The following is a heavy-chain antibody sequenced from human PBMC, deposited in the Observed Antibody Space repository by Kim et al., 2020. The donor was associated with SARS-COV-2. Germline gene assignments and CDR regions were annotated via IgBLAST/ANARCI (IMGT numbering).Heavy chain of an antibody. CDR2: INSDGSST. CDR3: ARGGYYGSIDY. J-gene: IGHJ4*02. D-gene: IGHD3-10*01. V-gene: IGHV3-74*01. Sequence: GGSLRLSCAASGFSITNYWMHWVRQAPGKGLVWVSHINSDGSSTTYADSVKGRFTISRDSAKNTVYLQMNSLRAEDTAVYYCARGGYYGSIDYWGQGTL. CDR1: GFSITNYW.